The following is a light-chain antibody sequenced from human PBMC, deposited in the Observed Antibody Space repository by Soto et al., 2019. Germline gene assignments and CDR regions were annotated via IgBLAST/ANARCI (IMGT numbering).Light chain of an antibody. Sequence: QSVLTQPRSVSGSPGQSVTISCTGTSSDVGGYNYVSWYQQHPGKAPKLMIYDVSKRPSGVPDRFSGSKSGNTASLTSARLQAEDESDYYCCSYAGSYTSLFGTGTKLTVL. CDR3: CSYAGSYTSL. V-gene: IGLV2-11*01. J-gene: IGLJ1*01. CDR2: DVS. CDR1: SSDVGGYNY.